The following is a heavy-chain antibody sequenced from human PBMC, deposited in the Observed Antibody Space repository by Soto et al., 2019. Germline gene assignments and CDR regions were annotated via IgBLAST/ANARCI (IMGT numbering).Heavy chain of an antibody. D-gene: IGHD3-10*01. V-gene: IGHV3-48*01. CDR2: ISSSSSTI. J-gene: IGHJ4*02. Sequence: GGSLRLSCAASGFTFSSYSMNWVRQAPGKGLEWVSYISSSSSTIYYADSVKGRFTISRDNAKNSLYLQMNSLRAEDTAVYYCARWRPVRVVRNGFYYFDYWCQGTLVTVSS. CDR3: ARWRPVRVVRNGFYYFDY. CDR1: GFTFSSYS.